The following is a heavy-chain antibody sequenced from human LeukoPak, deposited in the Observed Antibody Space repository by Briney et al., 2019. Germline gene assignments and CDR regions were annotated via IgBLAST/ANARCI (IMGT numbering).Heavy chain of an antibody. J-gene: IGHJ3*02. D-gene: IGHD5-18*01. CDR1: GFTFSSYG. CDR2: IRYDGSNK. Sequence: PGGSLRLSCAASGFTFSSYGMHWVRQAPGKGLEWVAFIRYDGSNKYYADSVKGRFTISRDNSKNTLYLQMNSLRAGDTAVYYCXXGGVGYGYFAGAFDIWGQGTMVTVSS. V-gene: IGHV3-30*02. CDR3: XXGGVGYGYFAGAFDI.